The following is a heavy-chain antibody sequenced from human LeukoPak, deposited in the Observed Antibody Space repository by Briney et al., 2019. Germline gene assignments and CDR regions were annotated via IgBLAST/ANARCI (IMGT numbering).Heavy chain of an antibody. CDR3: ATGTSCTGNSCFSFDS. CDR2: KHPDRSGA. CDR1: GYNFATFW. D-gene: IGHD2-15*01. V-gene: IGHV5-51*01. J-gene: IGHJ5*01. Sequence: KDGESLKISWKGSGYNFATFWIGWVRQMPRKGLEWTGTKHPDRSGATYSASFQGQVTISADKSISTTYLQWSSLKASDTAIYYFATGTSCTGNSCFSFDSWGQGTLVIVSS.